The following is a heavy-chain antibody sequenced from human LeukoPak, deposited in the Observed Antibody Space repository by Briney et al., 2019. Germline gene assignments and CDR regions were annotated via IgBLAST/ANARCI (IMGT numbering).Heavy chain of an antibody. J-gene: IGHJ3*02. V-gene: IGHV3-30*18. CDR2: ISYDGSNK. Sequence: GGSLRLSCAASGFPFSSYGMHWVRQAPGKGLEWVAVISYDGSNKYYADSVKGRFTISRDNSKNTLYLQMNSLRAEDTAVYYCAKDGAVGALFAFDIWGQGTMVTVSS. CDR1: GFPFSSYG. D-gene: IGHD1-26*01. CDR3: AKDGAVGALFAFDI.